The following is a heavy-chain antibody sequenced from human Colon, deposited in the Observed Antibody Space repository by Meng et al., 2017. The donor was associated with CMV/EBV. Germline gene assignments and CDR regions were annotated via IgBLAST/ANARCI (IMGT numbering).Heavy chain of an antibody. D-gene: IGHD2-2*01. Sequence: QVHMQEAGPGLWKPSEPLTLTCTVSDDSISSYYWTGIRQPPGTRLEWIGYIHDSEGTKYKPSLKSRVNISLDMSKSKFSLKLSSVTAADTAVYYCARGGYESGKYLVLDYWGQGALVTVSS. V-gene: IGHV4-59*01. CDR3: ARGGYESGKYLVLDY. CDR2: IHDSEGT. CDR1: DDSISSYY. J-gene: IGHJ4*02.